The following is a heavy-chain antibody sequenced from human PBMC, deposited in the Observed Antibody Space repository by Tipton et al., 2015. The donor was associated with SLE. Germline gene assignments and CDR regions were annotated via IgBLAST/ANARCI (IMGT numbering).Heavy chain of an antibody. Sequence: SLRLSCAASGFTLSNYGMHWVRQAPGKGLEWVAFIRYDGSNKYYTDSVQGRFTISRDNSKNTLYLQMSSLRAEDTAVYYCAKDRGYSYGWTFDYYGMDVWGQGTTVTVSS. CDR2: IRYDGSNK. V-gene: IGHV3-30*02. CDR3: AKDRGYSYGWTFDYYGMDV. J-gene: IGHJ6*02. D-gene: IGHD5-18*01. CDR1: GFTLSNYG.